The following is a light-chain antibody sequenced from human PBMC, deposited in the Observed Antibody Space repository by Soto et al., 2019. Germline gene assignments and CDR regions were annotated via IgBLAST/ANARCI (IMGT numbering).Light chain of an antibody. J-gene: IGKJ1*01. Sequence: LQMTQSPSTLSASVGDRVTITCRASQSISSWLAWYQQKPGKAPKLLIYDASNLGSGVPSRFSGSGSGTEFTLTISSLQPDDFATYYCQQYNSYRTFSQGTKVDI. V-gene: IGKV1-5*01. CDR3: QQYNSYRT. CDR1: QSISSW. CDR2: DAS.